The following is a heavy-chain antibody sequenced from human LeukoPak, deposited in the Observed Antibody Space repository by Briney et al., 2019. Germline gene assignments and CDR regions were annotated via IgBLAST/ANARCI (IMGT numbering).Heavy chain of an antibody. Sequence: GGSLRLSCAASGFTFSSYAMHWVRQAPGKGLEWVAVISYDGGNKYYADSVKGRFTISRDNSKNTLYLQMNSLRAEDTAVYYCARWTCSSTSCYASWFDPWGQGTLVTVSS. J-gene: IGHJ5*02. D-gene: IGHD2-2*01. V-gene: IGHV3-30*04. CDR1: GFTFSSYA. CDR3: ARWTCSSTSCYASWFDP. CDR2: ISYDGGNK.